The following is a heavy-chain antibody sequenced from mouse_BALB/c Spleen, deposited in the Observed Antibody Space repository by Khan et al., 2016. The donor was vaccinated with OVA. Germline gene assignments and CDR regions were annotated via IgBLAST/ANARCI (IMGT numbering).Heavy chain of an antibody. J-gene: IGHJ1*01. CDR3: ARETSYWYFDV. CDR1: GYTFTNYR. Sequence: QIQLVQSGPELKKPGETVKISCKASGYTFTNYRMNWMKQAPGKGLKWMGWINTYTGEPTYADDFKGRFAFSLETSANTAYLQINSLKNEDVATXFCARETSYWYFDVWGAGTTVTVSS. V-gene: IGHV9-1*02. D-gene: IGHD1-3*01. CDR2: INTYTGEP.